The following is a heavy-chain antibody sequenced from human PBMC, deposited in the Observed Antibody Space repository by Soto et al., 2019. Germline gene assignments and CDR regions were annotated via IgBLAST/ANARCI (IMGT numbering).Heavy chain of an antibody. CDR3: ATNHYYGSGSYYRGWFDP. Sequence: QVQLVQSGAEVKKPRSSVKVSCKASGGTFSSYAISWVRQAPGQGLEWMGGIIPIFGTANYAQKFQGRVTITADESTSTAYMELSSLRSEDTAVYYCATNHYYGSGSYYRGWFDPWGQGTLVTVSS. CDR1: GGTFSSYA. V-gene: IGHV1-69*01. J-gene: IGHJ5*02. CDR2: IIPIFGTA. D-gene: IGHD3-10*01.